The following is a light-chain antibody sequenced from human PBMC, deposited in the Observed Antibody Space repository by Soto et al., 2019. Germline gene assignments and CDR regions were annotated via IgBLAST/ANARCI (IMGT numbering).Light chain of an antibody. Sequence: QSALTQPPSASGSPGQSVALPCTGTTSDVGGYNYVSWYQQHPGKAPKLMIYEVNKRPSGVPDRFSGAKSGNTASLTVSGLQAEDEADYYCSSYAGSSNVFGTGTKVTVL. V-gene: IGLV2-8*01. CDR3: SSYAGSSNV. CDR2: EVN. J-gene: IGLJ1*01. CDR1: TSDVGGYNY.